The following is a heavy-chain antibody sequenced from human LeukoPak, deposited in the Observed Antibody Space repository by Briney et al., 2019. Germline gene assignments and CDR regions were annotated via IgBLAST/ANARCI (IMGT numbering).Heavy chain of an antibody. CDR3: ARNSQYCSSTSCYLFYFDY. CDR2: IYYSGST. D-gene: IGHD2-2*01. Sequence: PSETLSLTCTVSGGSISSHYWSWIRQPPGKGLEWIGYIYYSGSTNYNPSLKSRVTISVDTSKNQFSLKLSSVTAADTAAYYCARNSQYCSSTSCYLFYFDYWGQGTLVTVSS. J-gene: IGHJ4*02. V-gene: IGHV4-59*11. CDR1: GGSISSHY.